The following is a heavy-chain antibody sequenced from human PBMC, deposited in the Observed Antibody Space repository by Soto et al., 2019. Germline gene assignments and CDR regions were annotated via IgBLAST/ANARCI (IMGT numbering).Heavy chain of an antibody. D-gene: IGHD3-22*01. CDR3: ARVSFETSGYADY. J-gene: IGHJ4*02. V-gene: IGHV1-3*01. Sequence: QVHLVQSGAEVTKPGASVKVSCKASGYIFSTYTMHWVRQAPGQRLEWMGWINAANGNTKYSQNFQGRVTISRDTSASTAYLELSSLRSEDTAVYYCARVSFETSGYADYWGQGTLVTVSS. CDR2: INAANGNT. CDR1: GYIFSTYT.